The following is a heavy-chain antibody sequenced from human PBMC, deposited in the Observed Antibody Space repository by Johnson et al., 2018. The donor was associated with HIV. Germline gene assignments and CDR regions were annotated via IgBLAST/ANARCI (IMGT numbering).Heavy chain of an antibody. Sequence: VQLVESGGGLVQPGGSLRLSCAASGFTFSSYWMSWVRQAPGKGLEWVANIKQDGSEKYYVDSVKGRFTISRDNAKNSLYLQMNSLRAEDTAVYYCAREGGVTMFDGFDIWGQGTMVTVSS. CDR3: AREGGVTMFDGFDI. CDR1: GFTFSSYW. D-gene: IGHD3-10*02. CDR2: IKQDGSEK. J-gene: IGHJ3*02. V-gene: IGHV3-7*05.